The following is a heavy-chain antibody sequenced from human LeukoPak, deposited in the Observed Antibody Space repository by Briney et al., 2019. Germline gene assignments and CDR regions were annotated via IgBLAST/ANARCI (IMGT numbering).Heavy chain of an antibody. V-gene: IGHV4-34*01. J-gene: IGHJ4*02. CDR2: INHSGST. Sequence: SETLSLTCAVYGGSFSGYYWSWIRQPPGKGLEWIGEINHSGSTNYNPSLKSRVTISVDTSKNQFSLKLSSVTAADTAVYYCARERHYDSSGYYPLDYWGQGTLVTVSS. CDR3: ARERHYDSSGYYPLDY. CDR1: GGSFSGYY. D-gene: IGHD3-22*01.